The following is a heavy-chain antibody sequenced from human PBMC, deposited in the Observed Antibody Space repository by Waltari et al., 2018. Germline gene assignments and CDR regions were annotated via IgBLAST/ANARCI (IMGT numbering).Heavy chain of an antibody. CDR2: IYPGDSDT. J-gene: IGHJ1*01. CDR1: GYSFTSYW. V-gene: IGHV5-51*01. D-gene: IGHD3-22*01. CDR3: ARQAYYYDSSGPFQH. Sequence: EVQLVQSGAEVKTPGESLKLSCQGSGYSFTSYWIGWVRQLPGKGLEWMGIIYPGDSDTRYSPSFQGQVTISADKSISTAYLQWSSLKASDTAMYYCARQAYYYDSSGPFQHWGQGTLVTVSS.